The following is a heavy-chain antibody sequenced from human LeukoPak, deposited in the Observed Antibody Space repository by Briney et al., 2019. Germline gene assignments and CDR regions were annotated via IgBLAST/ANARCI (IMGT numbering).Heavy chain of an antibody. CDR2: INPSGGST. CDR3: ARDERTAAAGTYYYYYMDV. CDR1: GYTLTTYY. D-gene: IGHD6-13*01. J-gene: IGHJ6*03. Sequence: ASVKVSCKASGYTLTTYYMHWVRQAPGQGLEWMGVINPSGGSTTYTQKFQGRVTMTRDMSTSTVYLELSSLRSEDTAVYYCARDERTAAAGTYYYYYMDVWGKGTTVTVSS. V-gene: IGHV1-46*01.